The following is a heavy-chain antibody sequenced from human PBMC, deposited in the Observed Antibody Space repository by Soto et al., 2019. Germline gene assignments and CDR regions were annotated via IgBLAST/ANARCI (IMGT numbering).Heavy chain of an antibody. Sequence: KGLEWMGWMNPNSGNTGYAQKFQGRVTMTRNTSISTAYMELSSLRSEDTAVYYCARGPYYDFWIVYYGAPDFYYHYYMAFWVKRSSVLVSS. D-gene: IGHD3-3*01. V-gene: IGHV1-8*01. CDR2: MNPNSGNT. CDR3: ARGPYYDFWIVYYGAPDFYYHYYMAF. J-gene: IGHJ6*03.